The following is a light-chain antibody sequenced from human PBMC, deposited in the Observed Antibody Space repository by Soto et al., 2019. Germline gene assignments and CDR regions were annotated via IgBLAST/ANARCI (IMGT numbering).Light chain of an antibody. Sequence: EILITQSPATLSVSPGGRATLSCRASQSISDTFAWYQQKPGQAPRLLIYGASTRATGFPARLSGSGSGTDFTLTIRSLQSEDFAVYYCQQYNNWLTFGGGTKVDIK. CDR1: QSISDT. CDR2: GAS. CDR3: QQYNNWLT. J-gene: IGKJ4*01. V-gene: IGKV3-15*01.